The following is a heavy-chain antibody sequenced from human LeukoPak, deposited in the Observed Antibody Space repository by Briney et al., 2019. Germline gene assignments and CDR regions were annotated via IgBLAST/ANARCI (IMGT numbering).Heavy chain of an antibody. V-gene: IGHV1-8*01. CDR1: GYTFTSYD. CDR3: VRGLWELDH. D-gene: IGHD1-26*01. CDR2: MSPNSGNT. J-gene: IGHJ4*02. Sequence: ASVKVSCKVSGYTFTSYDINWVRQATGQGLEWMGWMSPNSGNTGFAQNFQGRVTMTRDTSITTAYMELSSLRSEDTAAYYCVRGLWELDHWGQGTLVTVSP.